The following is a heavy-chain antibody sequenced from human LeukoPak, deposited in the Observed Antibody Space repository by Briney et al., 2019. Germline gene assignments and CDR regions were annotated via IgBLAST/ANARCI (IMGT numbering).Heavy chain of an antibody. CDR1: GGSISSGECY. J-gene: IGHJ5*02. Sequence: KPSETLSLTCTASGGSISSGECYWSWIRQHPGKVLEWIGYIYYSGSTYYNPSLKSRVTISVDTSKNQFSLKLSSVTAADTAVYYCARDRIAGRWCDPWGQGTLVTVSS. V-gene: IGHV4-31*03. CDR3: ARDRIAGRWCDP. D-gene: IGHD6-13*01. CDR2: IYYSGST.